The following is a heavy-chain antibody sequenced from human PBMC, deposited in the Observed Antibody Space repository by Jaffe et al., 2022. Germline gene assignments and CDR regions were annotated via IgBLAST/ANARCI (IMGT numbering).Heavy chain of an antibody. J-gene: IGHJ5*02. CDR3: AREGHPSLRFISWFDP. D-gene: IGHD4-17*01. CDR2: INAGNGNT. V-gene: IGHV1-3*01. Sequence: QVQLVQSGAEVKKPGASVKVSCKASGYTFTSYAMHWVRQAPGQRLEWMGWINAGNGNTKYSQKFQGRVTITRDTSASTAYMELSSLRSEDTAVYYCAREGHPSLRFISWFDPWGQGTLVTVSS. CDR1: GYTFTSYA.